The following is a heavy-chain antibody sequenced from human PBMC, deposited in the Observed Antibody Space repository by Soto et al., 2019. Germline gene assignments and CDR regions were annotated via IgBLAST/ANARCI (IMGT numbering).Heavy chain of an antibody. Sequence: ASVKVSCKASGYTFTSYGISWVRQAPGQGLEWMGWISTYSGNTDYAQKFQGRITMTTDTSTDTVYMELRSLRSDDTAVYFCARNLFGVIIMCDHWGQGTLVTVSS. D-gene: IGHD3-3*01. J-gene: IGHJ1*01. V-gene: IGHV1-18*04. CDR1: GYTFTSYG. CDR3: ARNLFGVIIMCDH. CDR2: ISTYSGNT.